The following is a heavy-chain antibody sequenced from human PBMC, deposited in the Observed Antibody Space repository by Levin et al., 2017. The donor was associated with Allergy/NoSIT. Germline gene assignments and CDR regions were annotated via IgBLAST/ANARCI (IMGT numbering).Heavy chain of an antibody. CDR2: ITGGGNNT. Sequence: GGSLRLSCAASGFTFSSFAMSWVRQAPGKGLEWVSAITGGGNNTYYADSVKGRFTLSRDNSKNTLYLQMKSLRAEDTAVYYCAKHYGNSWPAYYFDYWGQGTLVTVSS. CDR3: AKHYGNSWPAYYFDY. CDR1: GFTFSSFA. J-gene: IGHJ4*02. V-gene: IGHV3-23*01. D-gene: IGHD6-13*01.